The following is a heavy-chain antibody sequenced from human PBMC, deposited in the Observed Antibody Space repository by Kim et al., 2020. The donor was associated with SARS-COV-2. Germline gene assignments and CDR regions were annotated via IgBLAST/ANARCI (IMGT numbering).Heavy chain of an antibody. J-gene: IGHJ5*02. Sequence: GESLKISCKASGYNFPNYYIAWVRQMPGRGLEWMGMIYPGDSNIRYSPSFQGQVTMSTDRSSSMAYLQWSSLKASDTAMYYCARRDRNWFDAWGQGTLLT. V-gene: IGHV5-51*01. CDR2: IYPGDSNI. CDR3: ARRDRNWFDA. CDR1: GYNFPNYY.